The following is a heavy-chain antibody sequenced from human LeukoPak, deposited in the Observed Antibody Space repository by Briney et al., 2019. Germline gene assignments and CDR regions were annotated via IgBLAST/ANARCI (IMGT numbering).Heavy chain of an antibody. CDR3: ARDGSNSHAFDV. D-gene: IGHD5-24*01. Sequence: GGSRRLSCAASRFTFNSYWMHWVRQAPGKGLVWVSRIVGDGSYTNYADSVKGRFTISRDNAKNTLFLQMNSLRAEDTAVYYCARDGSNSHAFDVWGLGIMVTVSS. CDR2: IVGDGSYT. CDR1: RFTFNSYW. V-gene: IGHV3-74*01. J-gene: IGHJ3*01.